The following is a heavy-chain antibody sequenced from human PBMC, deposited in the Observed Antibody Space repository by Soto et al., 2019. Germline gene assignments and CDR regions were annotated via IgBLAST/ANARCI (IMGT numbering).Heavy chain of an antibody. CDR3: AMVDVYVTPSPQDV. CDR2: INTYNGNT. CDR1: GYTFTRYG. J-gene: IGHJ6*02. D-gene: IGHD3-16*01. V-gene: IGHV1-18*01. Sequence: QVQLVQSGAEVKNPGASVKVSCKASGYTFTRYGIGWARQAPGQGLEWMGWINTYNGNTNYAQNVQGRVTLTTDTSPSTAYMELRSLRSNDPAIYYCAMVDVYVTPSPQDVWGQGTTVIVSS.